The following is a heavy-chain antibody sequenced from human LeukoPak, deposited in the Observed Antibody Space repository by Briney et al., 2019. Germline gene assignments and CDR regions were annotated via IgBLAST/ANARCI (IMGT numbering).Heavy chain of an antibody. CDR1: GFPFSDSY. CDR3: TRDASGYLRFDY. Sequence: GGSLRLSWAGSGFPFSDSYMSWVRQAPGRGLEWVSYTSSGRAMYYADSVKGRFTISRDNAKNSLYLQMNSLRVEDTAVYYCTRDASGYLRFDYWGQGTLVTVSS. CDR2: TSSGRAM. V-gene: IGHV3-11*01. J-gene: IGHJ4*02. D-gene: IGHD5-12*01.